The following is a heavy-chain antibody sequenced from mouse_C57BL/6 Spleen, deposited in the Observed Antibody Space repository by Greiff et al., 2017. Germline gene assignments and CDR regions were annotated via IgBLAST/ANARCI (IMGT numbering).Heavy chain of an antibody. CDR3: ARQNYGGNAY. V-gene: IGHV1-82*01. CDR2: CLPGDGDT. CDR1: GYAFSSFW. Sequence: QVQLQQSGPELVKPGASVKISCKASGYAFSSFWLTWVKQRPGKGLEWIGRCLPGDGDTNYNGKFKGKATLTADKSSSTAYMQLSSLTSVDSAVYFCARQNYGGNAYWGQGTLVTVSA. J-gene: IGHJ3*01. D-gene: IGHD1-1*01.